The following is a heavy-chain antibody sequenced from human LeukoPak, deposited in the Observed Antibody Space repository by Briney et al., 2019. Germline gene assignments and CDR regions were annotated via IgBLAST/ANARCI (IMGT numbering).Heavy chain of an antibody. CDR2: INPRGGST. V-gene: IGHV1-46*01. CDR3: ARDSGPKDIVVVVAATLPDY. CDR1: GYTFTSYY. D-gene: IGHD2-15*01. J-gene: IGHJ4*02. Sequence: ASVKVSCKASGYTFTSYYMHWVRQAPGQGLEWMGIINPRGGSTSYAQKFQGRVTMTRDTSTSTVYTELSSLRSEDTAVYYCARDSGPKDIVVVVAATLPDYWGQGTLVTVSS.